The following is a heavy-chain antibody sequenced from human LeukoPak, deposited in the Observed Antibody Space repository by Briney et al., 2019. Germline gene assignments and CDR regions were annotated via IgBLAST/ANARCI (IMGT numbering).Heavy chain of an antibody. CDR2: IRRIGYGRTI. V-gene: IGHV3-49*04. CDR1: GFNFGDFA. J-gene: IGHJ4*02. Sequence: GRSLRLSCTASGFNFGDFAMSWVRQAPGKGLEWMALIRRIGYGRTIQYGVSISGGSTKSRVDSKSIGYLQMCGLETEERAVYYWTRGGQLRSMGYFFDYWGQGVLVTVSS. D-gene: IGHD2-15*01. CDR3: TRGGQLRSMGYFFDY.